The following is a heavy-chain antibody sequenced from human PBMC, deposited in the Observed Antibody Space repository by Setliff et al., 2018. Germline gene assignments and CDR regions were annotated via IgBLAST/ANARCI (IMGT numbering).Heavy chain of an antibody. D-gene: IGHD2-21*01. J-gene: IGHJ6*02. V-gene: IGHV4-61*02. CDR2: IYTDGTT. CDR1: GASLRSGSNY. Sequence: SETLSLTCTVSGASLRSGSNYWGWFRQPAGEGLEWIGRIYTDGTTNYSPSLKSRVTISADTSQNHFSLRMSSVSAADTAVYFCAKEHVVISFVNNIHHHYGMDVWGQGTTVTVSS. CDR3: AKEHVVISFVNNIHHHYGMDV.